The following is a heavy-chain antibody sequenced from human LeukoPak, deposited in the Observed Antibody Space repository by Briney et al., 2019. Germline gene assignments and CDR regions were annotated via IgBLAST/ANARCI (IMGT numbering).Heavy chain of an antibody. Sequence: SSETLSLTCAVYGGSFSGYYWSWIRQPPGKGLEWIGEINHSGSTNYNPSLKSRVTISVDTSKNQFSLKLSSVTAADTAVYYFARGHVVVVVAATRRNWFDPWGQGTLVTVSS. V-gene: IGHV4-34*01. D-gene: IGHD2-15*01. J-gene: IGHJ5*02. CDR2: INHSGST. CDR3: ARGHVVVVVAATRRNWFDP. CDR1: GGSFSGYY.